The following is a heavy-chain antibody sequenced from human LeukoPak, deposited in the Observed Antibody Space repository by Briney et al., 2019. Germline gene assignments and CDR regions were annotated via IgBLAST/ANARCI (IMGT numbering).Heavy chain of an antibody. D-gene: IGHD3-9*01. J-gene: IGHJ4*02. Sequence: GRSLRLSCAASGFTFSSYGMHWVRQAPGKGLEWVAVIWYDGSNKYYADSVKGRFTISRDNSKNTLYLHMNSLRVGDTAVYFCAKLGFLTGSFDTWGQGTLVSVS. V-gene: IGHV3-33*06. CDR1: GFTFSSYG. CDR2: IWYDGSNK. CDR3: AKLGFLTGSFDT.